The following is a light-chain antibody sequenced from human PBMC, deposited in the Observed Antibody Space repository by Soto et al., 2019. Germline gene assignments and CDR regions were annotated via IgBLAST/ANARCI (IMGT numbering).Light chain of an antibody. CDR3: QQYNTYCV. CDR1: QGIISY. J-gene: IGKJ1*01. V-gene: IGKV1-8*01. CDR2: AAS. Sequence: AIRMTQSPSSLSASTGDRVTITCRASQGIISYLSWYHQKPGKAPKLLIYAASTLQSGVPSRFSGSGSGTDFTLTISSLQPDDFATYYCQQYNTYCVFGQGTKVDIK.